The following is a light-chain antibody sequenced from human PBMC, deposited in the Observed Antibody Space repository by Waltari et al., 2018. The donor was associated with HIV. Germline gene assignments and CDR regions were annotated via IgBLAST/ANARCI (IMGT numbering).Light chain of an antibody. CDR2: DVS. CDR1: SSDIGGYNY. Sequence: QSALTQPASVSGSPGQSITISCTGTSSDIGGYNYVSWYQQHPGKAPKLMISDVSHRPSGVSNRFSGSKSGNTASLTISGLHAEDEADYYCSSYTRSSTLGVFGSGTKVTVL. CDR3: SSYTRSSTLGV. J-gene: IGLJ1*01. V-gene: IGLV2-14*03.